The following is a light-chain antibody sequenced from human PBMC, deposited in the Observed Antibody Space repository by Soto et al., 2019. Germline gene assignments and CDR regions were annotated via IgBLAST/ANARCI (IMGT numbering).Light chain of an antibody. CDR3: QSYDNNNHWV. CDR2: KDN. J-gene: IGLJ3*02. Sequence: NFILTQPHSVSESPGKTVTMSCTRSSGSIANNFVQWYQQRPRRSPTTGIYKDNQSPSGGPARFSGSVDSSSNPASLSISGLKTEDEADYYCQSYDNNNHWVFGGGTKLTVL. V-gene: IGLV6-57*01. CDR1: SGSIANNF.